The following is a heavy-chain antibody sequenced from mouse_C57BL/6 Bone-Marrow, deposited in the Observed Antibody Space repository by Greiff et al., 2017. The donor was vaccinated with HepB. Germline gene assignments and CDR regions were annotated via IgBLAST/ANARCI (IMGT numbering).Heavy chain of an antibody. Sequence: EVQLQQSGAELVRPGASVKLSCTASGFTFNDYYMHWVRQRPEQGLEWIGWISPDNGDTEYASKFQGKATITADTSSNTAYLQLSSLTSEDTAVYYCAYYSDFDYWGQGTTLTVSS. J-gene: IGHJ2*01. D-gene: IGHD1-1*01. CDR2: ISPDNGDT. CDR1: GFTFNDYY. V-gene: IGHV14-4*01. CDR3: AYYSDFDY.